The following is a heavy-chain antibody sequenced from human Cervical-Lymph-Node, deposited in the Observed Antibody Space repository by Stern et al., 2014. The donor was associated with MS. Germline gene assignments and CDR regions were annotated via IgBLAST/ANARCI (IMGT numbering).Heavy chain of an antibody. CDR1: CYTFTRYG. Sequence: HVQLVESGAALKKPGSSVKVSFQASCYTFTRYGISWVRQAPGQGLAWMGWISAYNGNTNYAQKLQGRVTMTTDTSTSTAYMELRSLRSDDTAVYYCARGLLGSENAFDIWGQGTMVTVSS. V-gene: IGHV1-18*01. D-gene: IGHD2-15*01. J-gene: IGHJ3*02. CDR2: ISAYNGNT. CDR3: ARGLLGSENAFDI.